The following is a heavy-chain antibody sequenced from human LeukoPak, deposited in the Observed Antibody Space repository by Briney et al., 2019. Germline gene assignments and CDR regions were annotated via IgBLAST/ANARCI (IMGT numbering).Heavy chain of an antibody. D-gene: IGHD6-19*01. V-gene: IGHV3-53*01. CDR1: GFTVSSNY. CDR2: IYSGGST. J-gene: IGHJ4*02. CDR3: ARGGSAVAVDY. Sequence: GGSLRLSCAASGFTVSSNYMSWVRQAPGKGLEWVSVIYSGGSTYYADSVKGRFTISRDNSKNTLYLRMNSLRAEDTAVYYCARGGSAVAVDYWGQGTLVTVSS.